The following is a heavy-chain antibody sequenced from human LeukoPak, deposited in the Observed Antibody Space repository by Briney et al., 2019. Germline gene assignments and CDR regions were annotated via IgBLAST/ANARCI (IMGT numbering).Heavy chain of an antibody. CDR1: GFTFSSYG. CDR2: ISYDGSNK. Sequence: PEGSLRLSCAASGFTFSSYGMHWVRQAPGKGLEWVAVISYDGSNKYYADSVKGRFTISRDNSKNTLYLQMNSLRGEDTAVYYCAKDTGLQLWLLFLDYWGQGTLVTVSS. J-gene: IGHJ4*02. D-gene: IGHD5-18*01. CDR3: AKDTGLQLWLLFLDY. V-gene: IGHV3-30*18.